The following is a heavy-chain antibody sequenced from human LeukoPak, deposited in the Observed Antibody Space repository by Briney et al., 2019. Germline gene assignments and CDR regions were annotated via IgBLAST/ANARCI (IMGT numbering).Heavy chain of an antibody. J-gene: IGHJ4*02. CDR3: ARYVRYSDSSGYYYGSYYFDY. V-gene: IGHV5-51*01. CDR2: IYPGDSDT. Sequence: PGESLKISCKGSGYTFTTHWIGWVRQMPGKGLEWMGIIYPGDSDTRYSPSFEGQVTISADKSISTAYLQWSSLKESDTAMYYCARYVRYSDSSGYYYGSYYFDYWGQGTLLTVSS. CDR1: GYTFTTHW. D-gene: IGHD3-22*01.